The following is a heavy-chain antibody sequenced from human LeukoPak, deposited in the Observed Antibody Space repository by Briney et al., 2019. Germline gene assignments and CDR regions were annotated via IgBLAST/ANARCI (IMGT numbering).Heavy chain of an antibody. CDR3: ASPGYCSSTSCYVPFGY. Sequence: ASVKVSCKASGGTFSSYAISWVRQAPGQGLEWMGGIIPIFGTANYAQKFQGRVTITADESTSTAYMELSSLRSEDTAVYYCASPGYCSSTSCYVPFGYRGQGTLVTVSS. D-gene: IGHD2-2*01. J-gene: IGHJ4*02. V-gene: IGHV1-69*13. CDR2: IIPIFGTA. CDR1: GGTFSSYA.